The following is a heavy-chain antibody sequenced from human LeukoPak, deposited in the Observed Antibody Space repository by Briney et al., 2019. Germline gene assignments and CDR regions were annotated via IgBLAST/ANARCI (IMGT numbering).Heavy chain of an antibody. CDR2: VSSSGSTI. Sequence: GGSLRLSCAASGFIFSNAWMNWFRQAPGKGLEWVSHVSSSGSTIYYADSVKGRFTISRDNAKNSLYLQMNSLRAEDTAVYYCARDYYYGMDVWGQGTTVTVSS. CDR3: ARDYYYGMDV. CDR1: GFIFSNAW. J-gene: IGHJ6*02. V-gene: IGHV3-11*01.